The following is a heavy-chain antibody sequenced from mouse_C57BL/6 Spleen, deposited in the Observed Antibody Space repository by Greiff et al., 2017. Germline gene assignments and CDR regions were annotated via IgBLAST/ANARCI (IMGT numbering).Heavy chain of an antibody. J-gene: IGHJ2*01. CDR1: GYSITSGYY. CDR3: ARGGNYYGSRDYFDY. CDR2: ISYDGSN. V-gene: IGHV3-6*01. Sequence: EVQVVESGPGLVKPSQSLSLTCSVTGYSITSGYYWNWIRQFPGNKLEWMGYISYDGSNNSNPSLKNRISITRDTSKNQFFLKWHSVTTEDTATYYCARGGNYYGSRDYFDYWGQGTTLTVSS. D-gene: IGHD1-1*01.